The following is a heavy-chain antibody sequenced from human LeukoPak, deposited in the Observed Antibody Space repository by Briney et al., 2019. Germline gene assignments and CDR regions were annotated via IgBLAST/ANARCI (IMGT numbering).Heavy chain of an antibody. CDR1: GGSISSGSYW. J-gene: IGHJ4*02. Sequence: SETLSLTCTVSGGSISSGSYWWSWIRQHPERGLEWIGYHYYSGNTYYNPSLKSRVTISLDTSKSQISLKLSSVTAADTAVYYCARGQRRLQDYWGQGTLVTVSS. CDR2: HYYSGNT. CDR3: ARGQRRLQDY. V-gene: IGHV4-61*01.